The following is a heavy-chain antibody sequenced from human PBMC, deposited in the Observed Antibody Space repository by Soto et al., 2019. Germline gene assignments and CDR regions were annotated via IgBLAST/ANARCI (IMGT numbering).Heavy chain of an antibody. CDR2: IKPISDIT. CDR3: ARDPSTINKLIGVWFDP. J-gene: IGHJ5*02. D-gene: IGHD4-4*01. Sequence: SSVKVSCKASGDPFGRFTINWVRQAPGQGLEWMGGIKPISDITNYAQRFQGRVTFTADASTSTVYLELSSLRSEDTAMYYCARDPSTINKLIGVWFDPWGQGTLVTVSS. CDR1: GDPFGRFT. V-gene: IGHV1-69*13.